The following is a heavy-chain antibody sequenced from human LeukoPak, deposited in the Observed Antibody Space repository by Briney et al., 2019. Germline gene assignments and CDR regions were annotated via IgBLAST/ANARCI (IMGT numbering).Heavy chain of an antibody. CDR2: ISGSAEKT. D-gene: IGHD3-3*01. CDR1: GFAFSSHA. V-gene: IGHV3-23*01. CDR3: ARGSTYDFWSGDALDV. Sequence: GGSLRLSCAASGFAFSSHAMTWVRQAPGKGLEWVSSISGSAEKTYYADSVKGRFTISRDSSQKILNLQMDNMRVEDTAIYYCARGSTYDFWSGDALDVWGQGTMVTVAS. J-gene: IGHJ3*01.